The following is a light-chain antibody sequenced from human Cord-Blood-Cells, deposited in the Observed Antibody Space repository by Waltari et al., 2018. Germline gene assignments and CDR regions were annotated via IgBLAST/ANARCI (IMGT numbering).Light chain of an antibody. Sequence: QSALTQPASVSGSPGQSITIPCHGTSSDVGGYNYVSRYQQHPGKAPKLMIYEVSNRPSGVSNRFSGSKSGNTASLTISGLQAEDEADYYCSSYTSSSTDVVFGGGTKLTVL. J-gene: IGLJ2*01. CDR3: SSYTSSSTDVV. V-gene: IGLV2-14*01. CDR1: SSDVGGYNY. CDR2: EVS.